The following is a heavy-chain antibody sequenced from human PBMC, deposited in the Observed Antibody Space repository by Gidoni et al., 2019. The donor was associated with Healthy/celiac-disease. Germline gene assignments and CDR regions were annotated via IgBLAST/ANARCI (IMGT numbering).Heavy chain of an antibody. V-gene: IGHV1-69*02. CDR1: GGTFSSYT. Sequence: QVQLVQSGAEVKKPGSSVKVSCKVSGGTFSSYTISWVRQAPGQGLAWMGRIIPSLGIANYAQKFQGRVTITADKSTSTAYMELSSLRSEDTAVYYCARVGGIVVVPAAMGWFDPWGQGTLVTVSS. J-gene: IGHJ5*02. CDR2: IIPSLGIA. CDR3: ARVGGIVVVPAAMGWFDP. D-gene: IGHD2-2*01.